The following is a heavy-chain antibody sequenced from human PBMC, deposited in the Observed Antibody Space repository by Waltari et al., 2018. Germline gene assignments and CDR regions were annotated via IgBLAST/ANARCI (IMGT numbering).Heavy chain of an antibody. CDR2: INHSGST. J-gene: IGHJ4*02. CDR1: GGSFSGYY. D-gene: IGHD6-19*01. Sequence: QVQLQQWGAGLLKPSETLSLPCAVYGGSFSGYYWSWIRQPPGKGLEWIGEINHSGSTNYNPSLKSRVTISVDTSKNQFSLKLSSVTAADTAVYYCARVAGRFFDYWGQGTLVTVSS. V-gene: IGHV4-34*01. CDR3: ARVAGRFFDY.